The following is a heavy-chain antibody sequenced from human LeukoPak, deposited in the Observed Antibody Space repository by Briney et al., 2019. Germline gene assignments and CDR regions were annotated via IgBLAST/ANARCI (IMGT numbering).Heavy chain of an antibody. V-gene: IGHV1-69*04. J-gene: IGHJ4*02. Sequence: ASVKVSCKASGGTFSSYAISWVRQAPGQGLEWMGRIIPILGIANYAQKLQGRVTITADKSTSTAYMELSSLRSEDTAVYYCASLGDYDSSGVPLDYWGQGTLVTVSS. CDR3: ASLGDYDSSGVPLDY. D-gene: IGHD3-22*01. CDR1: GGTFSSYA. CDR2: IIPILGIA.